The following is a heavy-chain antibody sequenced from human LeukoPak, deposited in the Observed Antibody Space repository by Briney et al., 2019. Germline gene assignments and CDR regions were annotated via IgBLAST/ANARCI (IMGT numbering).Heavy chain of an antibody. Sequence: ASVKVSCKASGYTFTSYGISWVRQAPGQGLEWMGWISAYNGNTNYAQKLQGRVTMTTDTSTSTAYMELRSLRSDDTAVYYCARDGGDKSYYYYYGMDVWGQGTTVTVSS. CDR2: ISAYNGNT. J-gene: IGHJ6*02. CDR3: ARDGGDKSYYYYYGMDV. D-gene: IGHD2-21*01. V-gene: IGHV1-18*01. CDR1: GYTFTSYG.